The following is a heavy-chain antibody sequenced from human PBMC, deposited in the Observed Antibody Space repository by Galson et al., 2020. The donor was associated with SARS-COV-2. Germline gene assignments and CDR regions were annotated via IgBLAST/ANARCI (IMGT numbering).Heavy chain of an antibody. CDR1: GGSINNYY. Sequence: ASETLSLTCSVSGGSINNYYRSWIRQSPGKGLEWIGYVYSTGHVNYNPSLTSRVTISLDTPKKQFFLNVTSVVAADTAIYYCARARWFGEFRGFDYWGQGTLVTVSS. J-gene: IGHJ4*01. CDR3: ARARWFGEFRGFDY. V-gene: IGHV4-59*01. D-gene: IGHD3-10*01. CDR2: VYSTGHV.